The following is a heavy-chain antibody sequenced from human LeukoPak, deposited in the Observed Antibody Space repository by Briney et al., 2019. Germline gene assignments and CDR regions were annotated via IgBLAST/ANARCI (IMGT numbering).Heavy chain of an antibody. CDR1: GYTFTGYY. Sequence: ASVKVSCKASGYTFTGYYMHWVRQAPGQARECRRCINPSSDDTNYAQKFQGRDSMTRDTSISTAHEEGSRLRSDDTRVFYGARGVRATPGHFDYWGQGTLVTVSS. CDR3: ARGVRATPGHFDY. J-gene: IGHJ4*02. D-gene: IGHD5-24*01. CDR2: INPSSDDT. V-gene: IGHV1-2*02.